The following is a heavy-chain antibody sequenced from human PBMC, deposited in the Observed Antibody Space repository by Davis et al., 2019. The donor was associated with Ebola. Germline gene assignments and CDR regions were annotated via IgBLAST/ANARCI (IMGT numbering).Heavy chain of an antibody. CDR3: ARDVVVVSATDWFDP. Sequence: ASVKVSCKASGYTFTSCGISWVRQAPGQGLEWMGWISAYTGDTNYAQKFQGRVTMTTDTSTSTAYMELRSLRSDDTAVYYCARDVVVVSATDWFDPWGQGTLVTVSS. J-gene: IGHJ5*02. D-gene: IGHD2-15*01. V-gene: IGHV1-18*01. CDR1: GYTFTSCG. CDR2: ISAYTGDT.